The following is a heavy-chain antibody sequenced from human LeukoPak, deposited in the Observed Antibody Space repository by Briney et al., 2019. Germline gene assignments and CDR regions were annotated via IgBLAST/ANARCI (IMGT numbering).Heavy chain of an antibody. D-gene: IGHD3-22*01. V-gene: IGHV3-30*02. Sequence: GGSLRLSCAASGFTFSSYGMHWVRQAPGKGLEWVAFIRYDGSNKYYADSVKGRFTISRDNSKNTLYLQMNSLRAGDTAVYYCAKRPDYDSSGYTDYWGQGTLVTVSS. J-gene: IGHJ4*02. CDR1: GFTFSSYG. CDR2: IRYDGSNK. CDR3: AKRPDYDSSGYTDY.